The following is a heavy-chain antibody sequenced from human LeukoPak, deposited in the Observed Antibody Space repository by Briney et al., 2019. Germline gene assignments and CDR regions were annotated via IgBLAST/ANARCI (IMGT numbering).Heavy chain of an antibody. D-gene: IGHD6-25*01. CDR2: ISYDGSNK. J-gene: IGHJ5*02. V-gene: IGHV3-30*04. CDR3: ARQAAKGWFDP. Sequence: GGALRLSCAASGFTFSSYAMHWVRPAPGKGLGWVAVISYDGSNKYYADSVKGRFTISRDNSKNTLYLQMNSLRAEDTAVYYCARQAAKGWFDPWGQGTLVTVSS. CDR1: GFTFSSYA.